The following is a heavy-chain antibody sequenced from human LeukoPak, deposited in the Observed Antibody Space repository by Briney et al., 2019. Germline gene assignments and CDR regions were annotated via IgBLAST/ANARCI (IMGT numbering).Heavy chain of an antibody. V-gene: IGHV4-39*07. CDR2: IYYSGST. J-gene: IGHJ4*02. D-gene: IGHD6-13*01. CDR3: ARVARGRAAAPGG. Sequence: PSETLSLTCTVSGGSISSSSYYWGWIRQPPGKGLEWIGSIYYSGSTYYNPSLKSRVTISVDTSQNQFSLKLSSVTAADTAVYYCARVARGRAAAPGGWGQGTLVTLSS. CDR1: GGSISSSSYY.